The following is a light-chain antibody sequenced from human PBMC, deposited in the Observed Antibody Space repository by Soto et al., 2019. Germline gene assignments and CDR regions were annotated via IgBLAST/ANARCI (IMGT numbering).Light chain of an antibody. V-gene: IGKV3-11*01. CDR1: ESVSTT. CDR3: QQRGNWPSLT. CDR2: DAS. J-gene: IGKJ4*01. Sequence: ERVMTQSPATLSVSPGERATLSCRASESVSTTVAWYHQKPGQAPRLLISDASTRATGIPARFSGSGSGTEFTLTISSLEPEDFAVYYCQQRGNWPSLTFGGGTKVDIK.